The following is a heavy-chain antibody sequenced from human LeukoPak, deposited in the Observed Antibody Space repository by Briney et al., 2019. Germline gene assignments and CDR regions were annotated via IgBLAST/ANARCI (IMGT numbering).Heavy chain of an antibody. D-gene: IGHD3-3*02. CDR3: ARVEAFTNWFDP. CDR1: GGSISSYY. Sequence: SETLSLTCTVSGGSISSYYWSWIRQPPGKGLEWIGYIYYSGSTNYNPSLKSRVTISVDTSKNQFSLKLSSVTAADTAVYYCARVEAFTNWFDPWGQGTLVTVSS. V-gene: IGHV4-59*01. J-gene: IGHJ5*02. CDR2: IYYSGST.